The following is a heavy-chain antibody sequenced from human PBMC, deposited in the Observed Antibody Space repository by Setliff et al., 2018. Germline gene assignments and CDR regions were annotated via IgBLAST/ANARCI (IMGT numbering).Heavy chain of an antibody. Sequence: NPSETLSLTCPVSGGSIRRDYWSWIRQPPGEQLQWIWYVYYDGSTNYNPSLRSRVTMSIDTSNNQFSPWLTSVTAADTAIYYCARVRNTQNGFFDYWGQGTLVTVSS. J-gene: IGHJ4*02. V-gene: IGHV4-59*12. CDR1: GGSIRRDY. CDR2: VYYDGST. CDR3: ARVRNTQNGFFDY. D-gene: IGHD1-1*01.